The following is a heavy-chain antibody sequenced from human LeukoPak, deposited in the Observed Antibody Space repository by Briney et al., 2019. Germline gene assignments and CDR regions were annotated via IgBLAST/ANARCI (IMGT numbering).Heavy chain of an antibody. D-gene: IGHD2-2*01. J-gene: IGHJ3*02. Sequence: SVKVSCKASGGTFNSYAISWVRQAPGQGLEWMGGIIPIFGTANYAQKFQGRVTITADESTSTAYMELSSLRSEDTAVYYCARDRCSSTSCYPMRDAFDICGQGTMVTVSS. CDR1: GGTFNSYA. CDR2: IIPIFGTA. V-gene: IGHV1-69*01. CDR3: ARDRCSSTSCYPMRDAFDI.